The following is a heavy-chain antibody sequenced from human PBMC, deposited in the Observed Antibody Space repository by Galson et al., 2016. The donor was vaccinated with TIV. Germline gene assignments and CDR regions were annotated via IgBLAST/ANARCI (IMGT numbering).Heavy chain of an antibody. Sequence: SLRLSCATSGFTLPNYGMTWVRQAPGKGLEWVAVIWYDGTNTHYADSVKGRFTISKDNSENTLNLQMNTLRAEDTAVYYCARTGANTLYSGGCGDDDGFDFWGQGTMVTVSS. D-gene: IGHD1-26*01. CDR2: IWYDGTNT. CDR1: GFTLPNYG. CDR3: ARTGANTLYSGGCGDDDGFDF. J-gene: IGHJ3*01. V-gene: IGHV3-33*01.